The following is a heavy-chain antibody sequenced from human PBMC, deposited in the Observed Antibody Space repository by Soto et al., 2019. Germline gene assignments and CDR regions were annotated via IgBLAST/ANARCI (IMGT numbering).Heavy chain of an antibody. V-gene: IGHV4-39*07. D-gene: IGHD6-13*01. CDR2: IYYSGSI. CDR1: GGSISSSSYY. J-gene: IGHJ5*02. CDR3: ARDDDYSSSWYTRGFDP. Sequence: PSETLSLTCSVSGGSISSSSYYWGWIRQPPGKGLEWIGSIYYSGSIYYNPSLKSRVTISVDTSKNQFSLKLSSVTAADTAVYYCARDDDYSSSWYTRGFDPWGQGTLVTVSS.